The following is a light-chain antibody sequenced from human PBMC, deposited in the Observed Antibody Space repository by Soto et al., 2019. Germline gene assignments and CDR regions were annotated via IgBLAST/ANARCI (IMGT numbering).Light chain of an antibody. CDR2: IAS. CDR1: QDINSW. CDR3: QQSKTFPLT. Sequence: DIQMTQSPSSVSASVGDRVTITCRASQDINSWLTWYQQKPGKAPKVLIYIASRLQSGVPSRFSGRGSGTDFSLTISNLQPEAFATSFCQQSKTFPLTFGGGTKVDIK. J-gene: IGKJ4*01. V-gene: IGKV1-12*01.